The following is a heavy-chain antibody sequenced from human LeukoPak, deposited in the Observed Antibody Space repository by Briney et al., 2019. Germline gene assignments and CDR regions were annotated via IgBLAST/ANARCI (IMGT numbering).Heavy chain of an antibody. CDR2: SNPSGDST. V-gene: IGHV1-46*01. D-gene: IGHD1-1*01. CDR1: GYTFTNYY. Sequence: ASVKVSCKASGYTFTNYYKHWVRQAPGHGLEWLGISNPSGDSTNYAQKFQGRVTMTRDTSTSTVYMDLSSLRSEDTAVYYCARWTTTFLDYWGQGTLVTVPS. CDR3: ARWTTTFLDY. J-gene: IGHJ4*02.